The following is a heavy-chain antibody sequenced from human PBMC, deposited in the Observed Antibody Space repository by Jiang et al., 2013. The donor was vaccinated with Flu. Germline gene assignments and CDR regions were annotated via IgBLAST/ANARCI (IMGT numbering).Heavy chain of an antibody. CDR1: GFTFSSYA. Sequence: EVQLLESGGGLVQPGGSLRLSCAASGFTFSSYAMSWVRQAPGKGLEWVSAISGSGGSTYYADSVKGRFTISRDNSKNTLYLQMNSLRAEDTAVYYCAKGRERFLEWSQQTTYYYYYYGMDVWGQGTTVTVSS. D-gene: IGHD3-3*01. CDR3: AKGRERFLEWSQQTTYYYYYYGMDV. V-gene: IGHV3-23*01. J-gene: IGHJ6*02. CDR2: ISGSGGST.